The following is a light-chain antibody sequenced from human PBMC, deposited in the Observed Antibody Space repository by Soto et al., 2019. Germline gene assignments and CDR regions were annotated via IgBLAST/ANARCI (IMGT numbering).Light chain of an antibody. CDR1: RTLLYGPNNQNY. J-gene: IGKJ1*01. Sequence: DIVMPQSPESLAVSLGERDTINCKYSRTLLYGPNNQNYLAWYQQKPGQPPKVLIYWASTRESGLPDRFSGSGSGTDFTLTISSLQAEDVAVYYCQQYYTTPTFGQGTKVEL. V-gene: IGKV4-1*01. CDR2: WAS. CDR3: QQYYTTPT.